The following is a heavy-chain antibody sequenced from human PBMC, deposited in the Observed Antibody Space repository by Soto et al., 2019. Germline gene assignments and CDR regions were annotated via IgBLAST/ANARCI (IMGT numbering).Heavy chain of an antibody. Sequence: EVQLVESGGGLVQPGGSLRLSCAASGFTCSDHYMDWVRQAPGKGLEWVGRSRNKANSYTTEYAASVKGRFTISRDDSENSLYLQMSSLKTEDTAVYYCARARYTRSSYYYYYMDVWGKGTTLTVSS. V-gene: IGHV3-72*01. D-gene: IGHD6-13*01. CDR3: ARARYTRSSYYYYYMDV. CDR1: GFTCSDHY. CDR2: SRNKANSYTT. J-gene: IGHJ6*03.